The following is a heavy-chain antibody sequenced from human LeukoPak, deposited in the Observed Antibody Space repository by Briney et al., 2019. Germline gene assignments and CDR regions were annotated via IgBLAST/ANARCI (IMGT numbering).Heavy chain of an antibody. Sequence: GASVKVSCKASGYTFTSYGISWVRQAPGQGLEWMGWISAYNGNTNYAQKLQGRVTMTTDTSTSKAYMELRSLRSDDTAVYYCARDDFWSGYSPLKADYWGQGTLVTVSS. CDR2: ISAYNGNT. CDR3: ARDDFWSGYSPLKADY. CDR1: GYTFTSYG. J-gene: IGHJ4*02. V-gene: IGHV1-18*01. D-gene: IGHD3-3*01.